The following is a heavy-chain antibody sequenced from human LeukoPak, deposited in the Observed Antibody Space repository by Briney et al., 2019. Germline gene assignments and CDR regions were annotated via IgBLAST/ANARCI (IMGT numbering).Heavy chain of an antibody. CDR3: ARRGVGYCSSTSCYYPDDYYGMDV. CDR1: GGTFSSYA. V-gene: IGHV1-69*13. Sequence: GASVKVSCKASGGTFSSYAISWVRQAPGQGLEWMGGIIPIFGTANYAQKFQGRVTITADESTSTAYMELSSLRSEDTAVYYCARRGVGYCSSTSCYYPDDYYGMDVWGQGTTVTVSS. D-gene: IGHD2-2*01. CDR2: IIPIFGTA. J-gene: IGHJ6*02.